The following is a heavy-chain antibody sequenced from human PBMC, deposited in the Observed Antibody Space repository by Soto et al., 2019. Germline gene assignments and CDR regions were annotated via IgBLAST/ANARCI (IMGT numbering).Heavy chain of an antibody. Sequence: QVQLVESGGGVVQPGRSLRLSCAASGFTFSSYGMHWVRQAPGKGLEWVAVIWYDGSNKYYADSVKGRFTISRDNSKNTLYLQMNSLRAEDTAVYYCARERAGVSLYYFDYWGQGTQVTVST. J-gene: IGHJ4*02. CDR1: GFTFSSYG. CDR3: ARERAGVSLYYFDY. D-gene: IGHD2-21*01. V-gene: IGHV3-33*01. CDR2: IWYDGSNK.